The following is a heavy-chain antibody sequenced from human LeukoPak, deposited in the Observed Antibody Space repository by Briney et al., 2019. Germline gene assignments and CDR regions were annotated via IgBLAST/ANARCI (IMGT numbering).Heavy chain of an antibody. V-gene: IGHV4-59*12. Sequence: SQTLSLTCTVSGGSISSYYWSWIRQPPGKGLEWIGYIRYSGSTSYNPSLQSRVTMSVDTSKNQFSLKLSSVTAADTAVYYCARGDCSSPSRTRGYNWFDPWGQGSLVTVSS. D-gene: IGHD2-2*01. J-gene: IGHJ5*02. CDR2: IRYSGST. CDR1: GGSISSYY. CDR3: ARGDCSSPSRTRGYNWFDP.